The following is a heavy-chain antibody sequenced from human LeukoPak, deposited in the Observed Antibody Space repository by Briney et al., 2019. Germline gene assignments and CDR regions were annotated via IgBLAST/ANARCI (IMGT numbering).Heavy chain of an antibody. CDR1: GFTFDDYT. J-gene: IGHJ4*02. CDR3: AKDIYRADYDFWSGYDY. D-gene: IGHD3-3*01. CDR2: ISWNSDRI. V-gene: IGHV3-9*01. Sequence: GGSLRLSCAASGFTFDDYTMHWVRQAPGKGLEWVSGISWNSDRIGYADSVKGRFIISRDNAKNSLYLQMNSLRAEDTALYYCAKDIYRADYDFWSGYDYWGQGTLVTVS.